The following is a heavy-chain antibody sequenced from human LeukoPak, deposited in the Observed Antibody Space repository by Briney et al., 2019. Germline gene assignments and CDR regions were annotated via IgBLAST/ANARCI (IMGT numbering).Heavy chain of an antibody. CDR1: GFTFSIYD. D-gene: IGHD5-24*01. Sequence: GGSLRLSCAASGFTFSIYDMSWVRQAPGKGLEWVSAISGSGGTTYYADSVKGRFTISRDNSKNTLYLQMSSVRAEDTAVYYCARVGYIDEGIDYWGQGTLVTVSS. J-gene: IGHJ4*02. CDR2: ISGSGGTT. CDR3: ARVGYIDEGIDY. V-gene: IGHV3-23*01.